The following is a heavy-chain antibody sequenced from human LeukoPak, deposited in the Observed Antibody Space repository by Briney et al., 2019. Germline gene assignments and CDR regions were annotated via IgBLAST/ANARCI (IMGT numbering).Heavy chain of an antibody. Sequence: KASETLSLTCTVSGGSISSSSYYWGWIRQPPGMGLEWIGSIYYSGSTYYNPSLKSRVTITVDTSKNQFCLKLSSVTAADTAVYYCAREGYDILTDTSYNWFDPWGQGTLVTVSS. D-gene: IGHD3-9*01. CDR1: GGSISSSSYY. V-gene: IGHV4-39*07. CDR2: IYYSGST. J-gene: IGHJ5*02. CDR3: AREGYDILTDTSYNWFDP.